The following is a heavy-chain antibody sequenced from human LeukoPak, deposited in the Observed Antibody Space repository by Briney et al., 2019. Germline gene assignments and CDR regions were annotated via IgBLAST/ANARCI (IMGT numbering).Heavy chain of an antibody. CDR2: ISSSSSYI. D-gene: IGHD1-26*01. CDR3: ARDVGAYGYFDY. V-gene: IGHV3-21*01. J-gene: IGHJ4*02. CDR1: GSTFGSYG. Sequence: GGSLRLSGAASGSTFGSYGTNWVRQAPGKGLEWVSSISSSSSYIYYADSVKGRFTISRDNAKNSLYLQMNSLRAEDTAVYYCARDVGAYGYFDYWGQGTLVTVSS.